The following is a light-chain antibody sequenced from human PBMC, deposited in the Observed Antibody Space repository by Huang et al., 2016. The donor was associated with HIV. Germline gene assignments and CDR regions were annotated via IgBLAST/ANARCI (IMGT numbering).Light chain of an antibody. CDR1: QSLDKGF. V-gene: IGKV3-20*01. CDR2: DAS. Sequence: ELVLTQSPGTLSSSPGGAAVISCRASQSLDKGFLAWYRQKPGQVPELLIFDASKRPSDIPDRFVGRGSGTDFSLTISGLDPEDFAFYFCHHYGATQWAFGRGTRVEMK. J-gene: IGKJ1*01. CDR3: HHYGATQWA.